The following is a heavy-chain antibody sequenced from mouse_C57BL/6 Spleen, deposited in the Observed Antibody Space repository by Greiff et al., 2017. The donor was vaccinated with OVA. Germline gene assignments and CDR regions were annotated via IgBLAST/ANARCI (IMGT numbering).Heavy chain of an antibody. CDR1: GYAFTNYL. CDR2: INPGSGGT. Sequence: QVQLKESGAELVRPGTSVKVSCKASGYAFTNYLIEWVKQRPGQGLEWIGVINPGSGGTNYNEKFKGKATLTADKSSSTAYMQLSSLTSEDSAVYFCARRDYDGGWFAYWGQGTLVTVSA. CDR3: ARRDYDGGWFAY. D-gene: IGHD2-4*01. V-gene: IGHV1-54*01. J-gene: IGHJ3*01.